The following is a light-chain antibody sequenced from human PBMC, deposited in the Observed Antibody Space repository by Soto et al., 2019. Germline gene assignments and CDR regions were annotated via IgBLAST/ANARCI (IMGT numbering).Light chain of an antibody. CDR1: SSNIGSNT. CDR3: AALDDSLNGVV. J-gene: IGLJ2*01. Sequence: QSVLTQPPSASGTPGQRVTISCSGSSSNIGSNTVNWHQQVPGTAPKLLIYRNNQRPSGVPDRFSGSKSGTSASLAISGLQSEAEADYYCAALDDSLNGVVFGGGTKLTVL. CDR2: RNN. V-gene: IGLV1-44*01.